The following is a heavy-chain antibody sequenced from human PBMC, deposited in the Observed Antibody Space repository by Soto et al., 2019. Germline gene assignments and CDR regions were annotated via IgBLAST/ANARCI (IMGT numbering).Heavy chain of an antibody. D-gene: IGHD2-2*02. J-gene: IGHJ6*02. CDR1: GGSISSYY. CDR3: ARVYEGYYYYYGMDV. CDR2: IYYSGST. V-gene: IGHV4-59*01. Sequence: SETLSLTCTVSGGSISSYYCSWIRQPPGKGLEWIGYIYYSGSTNYNPSLKSRVTISVDTSKNQFSLKLSSVTAADTAVYYCARVYEGYYYYYGMDVWGQGTTVTVPS.